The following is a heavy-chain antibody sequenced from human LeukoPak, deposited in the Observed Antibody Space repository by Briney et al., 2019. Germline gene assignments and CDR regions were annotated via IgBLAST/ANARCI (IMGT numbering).Heavy chain of an antibody. CDR3: ARGLSSGWFAGSYFDY. D-gene: IGHD6-19*01. Sequence: GASVKVSCKASGYTFTSYDINWVRQATGQGLERMGWMNPNSGNTGYAQKFQGRVTMTRNTSISTAYMELSSLRSEDTAVYYCARGLSSGWFAGSYFDYWGQGTLVTVSS. J-gene: IGHJ4*02. CDR2: MNPNSGNT. CDR1: GYTFTSYD. V-gene: IGHV1-8*01.